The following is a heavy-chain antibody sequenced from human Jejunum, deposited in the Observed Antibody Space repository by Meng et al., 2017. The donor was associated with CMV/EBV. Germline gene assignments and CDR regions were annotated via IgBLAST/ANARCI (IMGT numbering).Heavy chain of an antibody. Sequence: LQPGGPGGGLNPPGGSLRLFCAASGFTVRFKYMSWARQAPGKGLEWGSVIDSGGRTYYADSVKGRLTISRDNSENTLYLQMNNLRAEDTAVYYCAREGDYPVFDYWGQGTLVTVSS. CDR3: AREGDYPVFDY. D-gene: IGHD3-16*01. J-gene: IGHJ4*02. V-gene: IGHV3-53*01. CDR1: GFTVRFKY. CDR2: IDSGGRT.